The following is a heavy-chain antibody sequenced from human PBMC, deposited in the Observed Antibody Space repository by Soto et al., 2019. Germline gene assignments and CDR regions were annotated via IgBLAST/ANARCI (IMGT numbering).Heavy chain of an antibody. V-gene: IGHV4-4*02. Sequence: SETLSLTCAFSVVSISSSNWWSWVRQPPGKGLEWIGEIYHSGSTNYNPSLKSRVTISVDKSKNQFSLKLSSVTAADTAVYYCARGGNRKTYYYDSSGYYNHGAFDIWGQGTMVSVSS. CDR3: ARGGNRKTYYYDSSGYYNHGAFDI. D-gene: IGHD3-22*01. CDR2: IYHSGST. CDR1: VVSISSSNW. J-gene: IGHJ3*02.